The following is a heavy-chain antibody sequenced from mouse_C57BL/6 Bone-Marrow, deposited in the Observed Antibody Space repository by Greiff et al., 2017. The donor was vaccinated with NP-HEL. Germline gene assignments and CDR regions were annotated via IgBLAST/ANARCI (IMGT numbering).Heavy chain of an antibody. CDR1: GYTFTDYY. CDR2: LNPYNGGT. J-gene: IGHJ3*01. V-gene: IGHV1-19*01. CDR3: AGGSSGYVWFAY. Sequence: VQLQQSGPVLVKPGASVKMSCKASGYTFTDYYMNWVKQSHGKSLEWIGVLNPYNGGTSYNQKFKGKATLTVDKSSSTAYMELNSLTSEDSAVYYCAGGSSGYVWFAYWGQGTLVTVSA. D-gene: IGHD3-2*02.